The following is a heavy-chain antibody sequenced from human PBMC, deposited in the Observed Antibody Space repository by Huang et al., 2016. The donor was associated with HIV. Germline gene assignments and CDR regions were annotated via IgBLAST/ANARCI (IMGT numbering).Heavy chain of an antibody. J-gene: IGHJ3*01. V-gene: IGHV1-69*13. D-gene: IGHD3-16*01. CDR3: AKRGGAWGSPYAFDL. CDR2: IIPGFGTR. Sequence: QVQLVQSGAEVRKPWSSVKVSCRASGGSFNNFGINWVRQAPGQGLELMGGIIPGFGTRNDAQRFKDRVTITADETTGVVHLEVTSLRSDDTAVYFCAKRGGAWGSPYAFDLWGPGTMVTVSS. CDR1: GGSFNNFG.